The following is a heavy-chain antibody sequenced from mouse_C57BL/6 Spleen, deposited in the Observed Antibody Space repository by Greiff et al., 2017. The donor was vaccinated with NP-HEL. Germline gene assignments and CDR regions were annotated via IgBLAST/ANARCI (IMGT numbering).Heavy chain of an antibody. CDR2: IDPSDSYT. J-gene: IGHJ4*01. D-gene: IGHD2-3*01. CDR3: ARRGYD. V-gene: IGHV1-59*01. Sequence: QVQLQQPGAELVRPGTSVELSCKASGYTFTSYWMHWVKQRPGQGLEWIGVIDPSDSYTNYNQKFKGQATLTVDTSSSTAYMQLSSLTSEDSAVYYCARRGYDWGQGTSVTVSS. CDR1: GYTFTSYW.